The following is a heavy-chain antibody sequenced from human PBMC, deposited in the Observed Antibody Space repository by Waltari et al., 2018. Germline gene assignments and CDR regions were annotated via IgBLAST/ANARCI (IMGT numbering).Heavy chain of an antibody. Sequence: QVQVQQWGAGLVKPSETLSLTCAVYGGSFSGYYWSCLRQPPGKALEWIGEIDHSGVTNYNPSRTSRATIAVDTSRNQLSLKLTSVTAADTAIYYCALSRYGLASPKFDPWGQGTLVTVSS. V-gene: IGHV4-34*02. CDR1: GGSFSGYY. CDR2: IDHSGVT. J-gene: IGHJ5*02. CDR3: ALSRYGLASPKFDP. D-gene: IGHD4-17*01.